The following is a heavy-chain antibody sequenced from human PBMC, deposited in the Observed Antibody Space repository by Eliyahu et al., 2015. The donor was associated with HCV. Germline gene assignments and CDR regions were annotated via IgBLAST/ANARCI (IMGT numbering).Heavy chain of an antibody. CDR1: GGSIPTYY. Sequence: QVQLQESGPGLVKPSETLSPTCTVSGGSIPTYYWSWIRQPPGKGLGWIGYIPXTGSTNYNPSLKSRVTISVDTSKNQFSLNLTSVTAADTAVYYCASGGGGIAVAGTGGWFDPWGQGTLVTVSS. V-gene: IGHV4-59*01. CDR2: IPXTGST. D-gene: IGHD6-19*01. CDR3: ASGGGGIAVAGTGGWFDP. J-gene: IGHJ5*02.